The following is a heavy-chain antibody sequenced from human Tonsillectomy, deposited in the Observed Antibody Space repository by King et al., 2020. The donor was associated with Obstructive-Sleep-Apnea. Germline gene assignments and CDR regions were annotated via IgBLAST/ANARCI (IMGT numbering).Heavy chain of an antibody. V-gene: IGHV4-30-4*01. J-gene: IGHJ4*02. Sequence: VQLQESGPGLVKPSQTLSLTCTVSGGSISSGDYYWSWIRQPPGKGLEWIGYIYYSGSTYYNPSLKIRVTISVDTSKNQFSLKLSSVTAADTAVYYCARVGDVGYYYDSRGPYYFDYWGQGTLVTVSS. D-gene: IGHD3-22*01. CDR3: ARVGDVGYYYDSRGPYYFDY. CDR2: IYYSGST. CDR1: GGSISSGDYY.